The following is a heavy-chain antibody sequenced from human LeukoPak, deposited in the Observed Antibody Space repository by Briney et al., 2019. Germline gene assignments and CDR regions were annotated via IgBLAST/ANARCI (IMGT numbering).Heavy chain of an antibody. D-gene: IGHD6-19*01. CDR2: IRSDGSNK. J-gene: IGHJ5*02. CDR3: ARDPSSGWYLKGWFDP. V-gene: IGHV3-30*02. CDR1: GFTFSSYR. Sequence: GGSLRLSCAASGFTFSSYRMHWVRQAPRKGLEWVAFIRSDGSNKYYTDSVEGRFTISRDNSKLYLQMNSLRAEDTAVYYCARDPSSGWYLKGWFDPWGQGTLVTVSS.